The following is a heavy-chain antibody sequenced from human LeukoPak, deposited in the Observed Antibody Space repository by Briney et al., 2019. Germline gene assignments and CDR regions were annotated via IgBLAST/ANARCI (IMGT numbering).Heavy chain of an antibody. CDR3: ARVSSYQLLIDI. CDR2: SYYSGST. V-gene: IGHV4-31*03. Sequence: SETLSFTCTVSGGSISSGGYYWSWIRQHPGKALEWIGYSYYSGSTYYNPSLKSRVSISVDTSKKQFSLKLTSVTAADTAVYYCARVSSYQLLIDIWGQGTMVTVSS. D-gene: IGHD2-2*01. J-gene: IGHJ3*02. CDR1: GGSISSGGYY.